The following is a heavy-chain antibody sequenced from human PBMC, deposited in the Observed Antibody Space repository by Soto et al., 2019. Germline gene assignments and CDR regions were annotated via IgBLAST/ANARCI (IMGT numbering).Heavy chain of an antibody. D-gene: IGHD6-19*01. CDR3: AKARDQQWVRLPFDY. CDR1: GFFFSSYT. V-gene: IGHV3-23*01. Sequence: EVQLLESGGGLVQPGGSLRLCCVGSGFFFSSYTMTWVRQAPGKGLEWVSSFSATSENTYYADSVRGRFTISRDNSKNTLFLQMNSLTAEDTAMYYCAKARDQQWVRLPFDYWGQGILVIVSS. J-gene: IGHJ4*02. CDR2: FSATSENT.